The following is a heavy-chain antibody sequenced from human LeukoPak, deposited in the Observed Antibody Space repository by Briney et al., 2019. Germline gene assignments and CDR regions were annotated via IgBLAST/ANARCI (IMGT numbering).Heavy chain of an antibody. Sequence: SETLSLTCTVSGGSISSSSYYWGWIRQPPGKGLEWIGSIYYSGSTYYNPSLKSRVTISVDTSKNQFSLKLSSVTAADTAVYXXXSPIRAHEAFDIWGQGTMVTVSS. V-gene: IGHV4-39*01. CDR1: GGSISSSSYY. J-gene: IGHJ3*02. CDR3: XSPIRAHEAFDI. CDR2: IYYSGST.